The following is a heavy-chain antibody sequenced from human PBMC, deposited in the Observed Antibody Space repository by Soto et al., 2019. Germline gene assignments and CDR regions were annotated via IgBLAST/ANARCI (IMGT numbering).Heavy chain of an antibody. CDR2: IYYSGST. Sequence: SETLSLTCTVSGGSISSYDWSWIRQPPGKGLEWIGYIYYSGSTNYNPSLKSRVTISVDTSKNQFSLKLSSVTAADTAVYYCARDPAAAGTNSPLYYGMDVWGQGTTVTVSS. CDR3: ARDPAAAGTNSPLYYGMDV. CDR1: GGSISSYD. J-gene: IGHJ6*02. D-gene: IGHD6-13*01. V-gene: IGHV4-59*01.